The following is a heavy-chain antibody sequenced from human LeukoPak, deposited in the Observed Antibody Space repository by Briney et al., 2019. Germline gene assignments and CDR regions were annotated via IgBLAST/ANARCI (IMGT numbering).Heavy chain of an antibody. V-gene: IGHV3-48*03. Sequence: GGSLRLSCAASGFTFSSYEMNWVRQAPGKGLEWVSYISSSGSTIHYADSVKGRFTISRDNAKNSLYLQMNSLRAEDTAVYYCARSCGVAKKYDYWGQGTLVTVSS. D-gene: IGHD2-21*01. CDR1: GFTFSSYE. CDR2: ISSSGSTI. CDR3: ARSCGVAKKYDY. J-gene: IGHJ4*02.